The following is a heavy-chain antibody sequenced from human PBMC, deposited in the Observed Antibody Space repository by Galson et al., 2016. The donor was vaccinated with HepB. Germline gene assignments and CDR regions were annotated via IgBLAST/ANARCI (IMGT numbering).Heavy chain of an antibody. CDR1: GFTFSSYA. D-gene: IGHD3-3*01. V-gene: IGHV3-23*01. J-gene: IGHJ6*02. CDR3: AKDLGFLEWLFFDSYYYYGMDV. CDR2: ISGSGGST. Sequence: SLRLSCAASGFTFSSYAMGWVRQAPGKGLEWVSAISGSGGSTYYADSVKGRFTISRDNSKNTLYLQMNSLRAEDTAVYYCAKDLGFLEWLFFDSYYYYGMDVWGRGTTVTVSS.